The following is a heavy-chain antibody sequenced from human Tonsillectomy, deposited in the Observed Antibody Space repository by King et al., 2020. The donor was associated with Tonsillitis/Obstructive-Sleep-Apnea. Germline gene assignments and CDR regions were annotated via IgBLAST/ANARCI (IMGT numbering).Heavy chain of an antibody. J-gene: IGHJ4*02. Sequence: VQLVESGGGLVQPGGSLRLSCAASGFTLSSYWMHWVGQAPGKGPLWVSRINSDGSDTRDADSVEGRFTISRDNAKNTVYLEMNSLRVDDTAVYYCVSDVLERRNYWGQGTLVTVSS. D-gene: IGHD1-1*01. V-gene: IGHV3-74*01. CDR1: GFTLSSYW. CDR3: VSDVLERRNY. CDR2: INSDGSDT.